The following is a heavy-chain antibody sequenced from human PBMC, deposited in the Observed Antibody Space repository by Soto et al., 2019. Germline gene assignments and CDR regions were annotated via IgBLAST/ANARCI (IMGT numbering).Heavy chain of an antibody. J-gene: IGHJ4*02. CDR2: IYNSGSP. V-gene: IGHV4-30-4*01. D-gene: IGHD5-18*01. Sequence: PSETLSLTCTVSGGSISSGDYYWSWIRQPPGKGLEWIGYIYNSGSPYYNPSLKTRVTISADTSKNQFSLKLTSVTAADTAVYFCARSQRGYSYGPFDFWGQGTLVTVSS. CDR3: ARSQRGYSYGPFDF. CDR1: GGSISSGDYY.